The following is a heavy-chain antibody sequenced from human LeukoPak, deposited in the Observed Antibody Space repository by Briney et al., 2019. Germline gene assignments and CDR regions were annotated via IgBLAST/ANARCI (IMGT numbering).Heavy chain of an antibody. D-gene: IGHD2-21*02. Sequence: GGSLRLSCAASGFTFSSYEMNWVRQAPGKGLEWVSYISSSGSTIYYADSVKGRFTISRDNAKNSLYLQMNSLRAEDTAVYYCARDLVYCGGDCSLPSGNDYWGQGTLVTVSS. CDR3: ARDLVYCGGDCSLPSGNDY. V-gene: IGHV3-48*03. CDR2: ISSSGSTI. CDR1: GFTFSSYE. J-gene: IGHJ4*02.